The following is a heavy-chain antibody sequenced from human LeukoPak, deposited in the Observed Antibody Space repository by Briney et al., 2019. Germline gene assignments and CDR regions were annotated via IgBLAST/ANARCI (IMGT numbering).Heavy chain of an antibody. CDR1: GFTFSSYG. CDR3: AKDGEVQLERPLAFDI. Sequence: GGSLRLSCAASGFTFSSYGMHWVRQAPGKGLEWVAVISYDGSNKYYADSVKGRFTISRDNSKNTLYLQMNSLRAEDTAVYYCAKDGEVQLERPLAFDIWGQGTMVTVSS. D-gene: IGHD1-1*01. CDR2: ISYDGSNK. V-gene: IGHV3-30*18. J-gene: IGHJ3*02.